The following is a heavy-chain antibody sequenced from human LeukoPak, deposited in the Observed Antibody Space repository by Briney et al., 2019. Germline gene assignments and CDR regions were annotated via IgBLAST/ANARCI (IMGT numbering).Heavy chain of an antibody. CDR2: IDPDSGGT. CDR1: GYTFADYY. J-gene: IGHJ3*02. Sequence: ASVKVSCKASGYTFADYYLHWVRQAPGQGLEWMGCIDPDSGGTNYAQKFQGRVTMTRDTSISTDYMELSRLRSDDTAVYYCARENYDSSGRKHAFENWGQGTMVTVSS. V-gene: IGHV1-2*02. D-gene: IGHD3-22*01. CDR3: ARENYDSSGRKHAFEN.